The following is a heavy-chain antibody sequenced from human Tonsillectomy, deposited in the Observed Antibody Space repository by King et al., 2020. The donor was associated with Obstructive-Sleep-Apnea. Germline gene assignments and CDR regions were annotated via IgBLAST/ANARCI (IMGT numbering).Heavy chain of an antibody. V-gene: IGHV3-11*01. J-gene: IGHJ4*02. D-gene: IGHD6-25*01. CDR1: GFTFSDYY. CDR2: IDTSGTII. CDR3: AKEGSSAWIDY. Sequence: QVQLVESGGGLVKPGGSLRISCTVSGFTFSDYYMSWIRQAPGQGLEWLSYIDTSGTIIYYADSVKGRFTISRDNTKNSLYLQMDSLRSEDTAVYYCAKEGSSAWIDYWGQGTLVTVSS.